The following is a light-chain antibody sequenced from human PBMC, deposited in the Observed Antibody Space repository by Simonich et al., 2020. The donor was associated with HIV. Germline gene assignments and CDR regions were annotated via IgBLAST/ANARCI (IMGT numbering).Light chain of an antibody. V-gene: IGKV3-15*01. CDR2: GSS. CDR1: QSVSSN. Sequence: EIVMTQSPATLSVSPGERATLSCRASQSVSSNLAWYQQKPGQAPRLLIYGSSTRASGIPARFSGSGSGTDFTLTINSLQAEDVAVYYCQQYYNTPRTFGQGTKVEIK. CDR3: QQYYNTPRT. J-gene: IGKJ1*01.